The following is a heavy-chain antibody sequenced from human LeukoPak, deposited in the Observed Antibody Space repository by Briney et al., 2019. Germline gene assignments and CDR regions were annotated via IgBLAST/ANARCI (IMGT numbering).Heavy chain of an antibody. D-gene: IGHD3-10*02. CDR3: AELGITMIGGV. J-gene: IGHJ6*04. V-gene: IGHV3-48*04. CDR2: ISSSGSTI. Sequence: PGGSLRLSCAASGFTFSSYGMSWVRQAPGKGLEWVSYISSSGSTIYYADSVKGRFTISRDDAKNSLYLQMNSLRAEDTAVYYCAELGITMIGGVWGKGTTVTISS. CDR1: GFTFSSYG.